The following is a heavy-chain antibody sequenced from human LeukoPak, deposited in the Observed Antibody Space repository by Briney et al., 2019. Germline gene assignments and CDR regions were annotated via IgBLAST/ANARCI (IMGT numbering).Heavy chain of an antibody. CDR2: INTDGSST. V-gene: IGHV3-74*01. Sequence: PGGSLRLSCAASGFTFSSHWMHWVRQAPGKGLLWVSRINTDGSSTNFADSVRGRFTISRDNAKNTLYLQMNSLRAEDTAVYYCTRDLSGTYYGRFDYWGQGTLVTVSS. D-gene: IGHD1-26*01. CDR3: TRDLSGTYYGRFDY. CDR1: GFTFSSHW. J-gene: IGHJ4*02.